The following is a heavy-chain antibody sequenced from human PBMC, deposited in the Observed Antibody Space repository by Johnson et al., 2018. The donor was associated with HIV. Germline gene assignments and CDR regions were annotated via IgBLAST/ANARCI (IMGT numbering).Heavy chain of an antibody. CDR1: GFTVSSNS. V-gene: IGHV3-66*01. CDR3: ASQGGSPAFDI. CDR2: IYRGGST. Sequence: MQLVESGGGLVQPGGSLRLSCAASGFTVSSNSMTWVRQAPGKGLECVSLIYRGGSTYYADSVKGRFTISRDNSKNTLYLQMGSLRTEDMAMYYCASQGGSPAFDIWGQGTLVTVSS. J-gene: IGHJ3*02. D-gene: IGHD3-16*01.